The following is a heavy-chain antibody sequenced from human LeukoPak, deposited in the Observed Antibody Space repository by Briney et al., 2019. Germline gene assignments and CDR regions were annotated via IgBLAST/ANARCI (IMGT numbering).Heavy chain of an antibody. CDR2: INPNSSGT. Sequence: GASVKVSCKASGYTFTGYYTHWVRQAPGQGLEWMGWINPNSSGTNYAQKFQGRVTMTRDTSISTAYMELSRLRSDDTAVYYCARVFLSGYDGEFDYWGQGTLVAVSS. CDR3: ARVFLSGYDGEFDY. J-gene: IGHJ4*02. CDR1: GYTFTGYY. D-gene: IGHD5-12*01. V-gene: IGHV1-2*02.